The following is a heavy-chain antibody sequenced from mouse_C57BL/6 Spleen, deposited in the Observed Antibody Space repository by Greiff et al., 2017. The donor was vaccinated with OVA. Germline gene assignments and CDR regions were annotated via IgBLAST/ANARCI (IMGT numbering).Heavy chain of an antibody. D-gene: IGHD1-1*01. CDR2: INPNNGGT. CDR1: GYTFTDYY. J-gene: IGHJ4*01. V-gene: IGHV1-26*01. Sequence: EVQLQQSGPELVKPGASVKISCKASGYTFTDYYMNWVKQSHGKSLEWIGDINPNNGGTSYNQKFKGKATLTVDKSSSTAYMELRSLTSEDSAVYYCARSGSSYVRDMDYWGQGTSVTVSS. CDR3: ARSGSSYVRDMDY.